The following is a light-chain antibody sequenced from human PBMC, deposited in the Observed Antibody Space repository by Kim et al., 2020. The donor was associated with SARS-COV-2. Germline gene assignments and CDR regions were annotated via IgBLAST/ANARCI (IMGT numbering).Light chain of an antibody. J-gene: IGLJ3*02. CDR3: QSYDSSNPWV. Sequence: TGTSSCCPSSGSNARSYVPWYHQRPGGAPTTVLYEDNQRPSGVPDRCSGSIDSSSNSASLTISGRKTEDEADYYCQSYDSSNPWVFGGGTQLTVL. CDR1: SGSNARSY. V-gene: IGLV6-57*03. CDR2: EDN.